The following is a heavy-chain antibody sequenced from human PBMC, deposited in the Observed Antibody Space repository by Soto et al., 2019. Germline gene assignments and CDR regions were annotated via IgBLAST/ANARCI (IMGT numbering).Heavy chain of an antibody. D-gene: IGHD2-8*01. CDR1: GDSVSSGGYY. V-gene: IGHV4-31*03. CDR3: ARENFGVIIHDAFDL. Sequence: QVQLQESGPGLVMPSQTLSLTCTVSGDSVSSGGYYWNWIRQHPGRGLEWLGYIYDSETTYYNTSLESRLSISVDASKNQFSLKVTSVTPADTAVYYCARENFGVIIHDAFDLWGQGTMVTVSS. J-gene: IGHJ3*01. CDR2: IYDSETT.